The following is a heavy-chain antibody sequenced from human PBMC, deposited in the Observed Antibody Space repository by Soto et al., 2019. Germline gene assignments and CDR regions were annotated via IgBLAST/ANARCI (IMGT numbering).Heavy chain of an antibody. CDR2: ISSSSSYT. CDR1: GFTFSDYY. CDR3: ARVGRFLEWLMGY. D-gene: IGHD3-3*01. Sequence: GGSLRLSCAASGFTFSDYYMSWIRQAPGKGLEWVSYISSSSSYTNYADSVKGRFTISRDNAKNSLYLQMNSLRAEDTAVYYCARVGRFLEWLMGYWGQGTLVTVSS. V-gene: IGHV3-11*06. J-gene: IGHJ4*02.